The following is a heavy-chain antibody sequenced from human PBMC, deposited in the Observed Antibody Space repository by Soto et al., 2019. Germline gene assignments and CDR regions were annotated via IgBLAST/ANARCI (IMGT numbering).Heavy chain of an antibody. D-gene: IGHD1-26*01. CDR2: ISYAGTNE. J-gene: IGHJ4*02. V-gene: IGHV3-30*18. CDR1: GFTFSNYG. CDR3: AKELRSGSYYFDY. Sequence: QVQLVESGGGVVQPGRSLRLSCAASGFTFSNYGMHWVRKAPGKGLEWVALISYAGTNEYYADSVKGRFTISRDNSKNTYLQMNSLRPEDTAVYYCAKELRSGSYYFDYWGQGTLVTVAS.